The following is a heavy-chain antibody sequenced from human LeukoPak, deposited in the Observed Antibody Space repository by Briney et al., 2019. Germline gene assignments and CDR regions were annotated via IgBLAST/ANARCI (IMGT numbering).Heavy chain of an antibody. CDR3: ARAASWRSGLDY. D-gene: IGHD3-3*01. Sequence: SQTLSLTCADSGGSISSGGYSWSWIRQPPGKGLEWIGYIYHSGSTYYNPSLKSRVTISVDRSKNQFSLKLSSVTAADTAVYYCARAASWRSGLDYWGQGTLVTVSS. J-gene: IGHJ4*02. V-gene: IGHV4-30-2*01. CDR2: IYHSGST. CDR1: GGSISSGGYS.